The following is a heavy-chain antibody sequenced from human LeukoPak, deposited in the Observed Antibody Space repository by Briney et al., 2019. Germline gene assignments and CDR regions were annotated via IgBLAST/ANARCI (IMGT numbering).Heavy chain of an antibody. CDR1: GGSIISSDYH. V-gene: IGHV4-39*01. D-gene: IGHD2-15*01. J-gene: IGHJ3*02. CDR2: ISYSGNT. CDR3: ARHCCSAPSKRVFDI. Sequence: SQTLSLTCTVSGGSIISSDYHWGWVRQPPGKGLEWIGTISYSGNTDYNPSLRSRVTISVDTSNNQFSLRLGSVTAADTAIYHCARHCCSAPSKRVFDIWGQGTMVTVSS.